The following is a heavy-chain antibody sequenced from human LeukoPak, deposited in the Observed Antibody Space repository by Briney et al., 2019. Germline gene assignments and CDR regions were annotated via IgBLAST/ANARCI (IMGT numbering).Heavy chain of an antibody. Sequence: SETLSLTCAVFGGSFSGYYWNWIRQPPGKGLEWIGQINPSRNTNYNPSLKSRVTISVDTSKNQFSLKLSSVTAADTAVYYCARDNDAMVVATIMLGNWFDPWGQGTLVTVSS. CDR1: GGSFSGYY. D-gene: IGHD5-12*01. J-gene: IGHJ5*02. CDR2: INPSRNT. CDR3: ARDNDAMVVATIMLGNWFDP. V-gene: IGHV4-34*01.